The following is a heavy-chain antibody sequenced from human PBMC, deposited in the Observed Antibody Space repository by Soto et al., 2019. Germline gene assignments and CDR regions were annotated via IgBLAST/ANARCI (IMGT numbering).Heavy chain of an antibody. CDR1: GYTFTNNG. D-gene: IGHD3-3*01. J-gene: IGHJ6*02. CDR3: ARGPYDFWSGAYYYFAMDV. CDR2: ISPYNDNA. V-gene: IGHV1-18*04. Sequence: QVQLVQSGAEVKKPGASVKVSCKASGYTFTNNGITWVRQAPGQGLEWMGLISPYNDNANNAQKFQGRITRTTDTSTSTAYMELRSLRSDDTAVYYCARGPYDFWSGAYYYFAMDVWGQGTTVTVSS.